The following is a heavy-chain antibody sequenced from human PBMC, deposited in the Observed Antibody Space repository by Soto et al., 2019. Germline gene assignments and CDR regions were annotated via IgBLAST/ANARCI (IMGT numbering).Heavy chain of an antibody. D-gene: IGHD3-3*01. CDR2: ISSSSSTI. CDR3: ASEAYGRDFWSGYYNWFDP. CDR1: GFTFSSYS. V-gene: IGHV3-48*02. J-gene: IGHJ5*02. Sequence: VGSLRLSCAASGFTFSSYSMNWVRQAPGKGLEWVSYISSSSSTIYYADSVKGRFTISRDNAKNSLYLQMNSLRDEDTAVYYCASEAYGRDFWSGYYNWFDPWGQGTLVTV.